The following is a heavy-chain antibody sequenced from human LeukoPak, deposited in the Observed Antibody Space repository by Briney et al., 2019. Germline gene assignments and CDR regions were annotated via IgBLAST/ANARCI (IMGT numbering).Heavy chain of an antibody. D-gene: IGHD1-26*01. CDR1: GYTFTSYG. CDR3: ARAGGTRGIEGIPLRGDACDI. J-gene: IGHJ3*02. V-gene: IGHV1-18*01. CDR2: ISAYNGNT. Sequence: ASVKVSCKASGYTFTSYGISWVRQAPGQGLEWMGWISAYNGNTNYAQKLQGRVTMTTDTSTSTAYMELRSLRSDDTAVYYCARAGGTRGIEGIPLRGDACDIWGQGTMVTVS.